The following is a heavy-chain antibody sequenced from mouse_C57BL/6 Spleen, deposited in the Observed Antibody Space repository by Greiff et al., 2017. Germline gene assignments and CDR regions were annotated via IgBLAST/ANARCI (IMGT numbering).Heavy chain of an antibody. CDR1: GYSFTGYY. CDR3: ARFLTTVVARYFDV. Sequence: EVQLQQSGPELVKPGASVKISCKASGYSFTGYYMHWVKQSSEKSLEWIGEINPSTGGTSYNQKFKGKATLTVDKSSSTAYMQLKSLTSEDSAVYYCARFLTTVVARYFDVWGTGTTVTVSS. D-gene: IGHD1-1*01. V-gene: IGHV1-43*01. CDR2: INPSTGGT. J-gene: IGHJ1*03.